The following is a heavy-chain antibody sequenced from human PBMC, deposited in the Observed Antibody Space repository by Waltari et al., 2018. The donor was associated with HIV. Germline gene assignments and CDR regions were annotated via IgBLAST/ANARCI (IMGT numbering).Heavy chain of an antibody. CDR2: INGDTGAT. V-gene: IGHV1-2*02. J-gene: IGHJ4*02. CDR1: GYTFTTPY. Sequence: QVQLVQSGAEVKKSGASVRVTCTASGYTFTTPYIPWVRQAPGQGLEWMGWINGDTGATQYAQRFQGRVTMTRDTSITSAYMELSRLKTDDTALYFCARRKSSSSRAFDSWGQGTLVTVSS. CDR3: ARRKSSSSRAFDS. D-gene: IGHD2-2*01.